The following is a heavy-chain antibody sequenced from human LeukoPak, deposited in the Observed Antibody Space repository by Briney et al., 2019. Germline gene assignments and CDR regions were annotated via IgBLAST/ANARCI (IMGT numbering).Heavy chain of an antibody. CDR3: ARFVRWVKGGIDY. Sequence: ASVKVSCKASGYTFTSYDINWVRQATGQGLEWMGRMNPNSGNTGYAQKFQGRVTMTRNTSISTAYMELSSLRSEDTAVYYCARFVRWVKGGIDYWGQGTLVTVSS. J-gene: IGHJ4*02. CDR1: GYTFTSYD. V-gene: IGHV1-8*01. D-gene: IGHD4-23*01. CDR2: MNPNSGNT.